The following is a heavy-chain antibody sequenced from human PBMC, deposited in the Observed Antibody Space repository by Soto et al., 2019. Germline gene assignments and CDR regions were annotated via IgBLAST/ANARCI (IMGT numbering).Heavy chain of an antibody. J-gene: IGHJ6*02. CDR2: ISAYNGNT. D-gene: IGHD3-10*01. Sequence: QVQLVQSGAEVKKPGASVKVSCKASGFTFTTYGFTLVRQAPGQGLAWMGWISAYNGNTNYAQKFQGRVTMTTDTSTSTVYLELRSLTSDDTAVYYCARGGRDGMDVWGQGTTVTLSS. V-gene: IGHV1-18*01. CDR1: GFTFTTYG. CDR3: ARGGRDGMDV.